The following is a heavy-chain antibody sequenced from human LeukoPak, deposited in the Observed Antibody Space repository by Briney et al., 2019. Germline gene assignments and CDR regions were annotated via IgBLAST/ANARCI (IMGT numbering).Heavy chain of an antibody. J-gene: IGHJ3*02. CDR1: GGSISSSSYY. V-gene: IGHV4-39*07. Sequence: SETLSLTCTVSGGSISSSSYYWGWIRQPPGKGLEWIGSIYYSGSTYYNPSLKSRVTISVDTSKNQFSLKLSSVTAADTAVYYCARDARDLDAFDIWGQGTMVTVSS. CDR3: ARDARDLDAFDI. CDR2: IYYSGST.